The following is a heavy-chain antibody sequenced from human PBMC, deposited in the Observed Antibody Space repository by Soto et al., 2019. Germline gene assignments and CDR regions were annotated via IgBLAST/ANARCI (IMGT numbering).Heavy chain of an antibody. Sequence: QVQLQQWGAGLLKPSETLSLTCAVYGGSFSGYYWSWIRQPPGKGLEWIGEINHSGSTNYNPSLKRRVPISVDTSKSQFSLKLSSVTAADTAVYYCARGPSSSWYVGEVDYWGQGTLVTVSS. J-gene: IGHJ4*02. CDR3: ARGPSSSWYVGEVDY. CDR1: GGSFSGYY. V-gene: IGHV4-34*01. D-gene: IGHD6-13*01. CDR2: INHSGST.